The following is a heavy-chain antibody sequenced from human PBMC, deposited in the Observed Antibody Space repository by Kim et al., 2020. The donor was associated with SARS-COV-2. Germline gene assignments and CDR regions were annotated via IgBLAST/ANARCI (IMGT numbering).Heavy chain of an antibody. D-gene: IGHD3-22*01. CDR2: IYSGGST. J-gene: IGHJ4*02. CDR3: AREVVTQTYYFDY. Sequence: GGSLRLSCAASGFTVSSNYMSWVRQAPGKGLEWVSVIYSGGSTYYADSVKGRFTISRDNSKNTLYLQMNSLRAEDTAVYYCAREVVTQTYYFDYWGQGTLVTVSS. CDR1: GFTVSSNY. V-gene: IGHV3-53*01.